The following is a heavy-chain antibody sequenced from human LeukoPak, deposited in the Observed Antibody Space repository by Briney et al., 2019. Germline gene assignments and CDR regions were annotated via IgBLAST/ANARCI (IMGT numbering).Heavy chain of an antibody. CDR2: ISAYNGNT. J-gene: IGHJ1*01. V-gene: IGHV1-18*01. Sequence: GASVKSSCKASGYTFTSYGISWVRQAPGQGLEWMGWISAYNGNTNYGQKLQGRVTMTTDTSTNTAYMEVRSLRSDDTAVYYCARAGITTVTTRYFQYWGQGTLVTVPS. CDR1: GYTFTSYG. CDR3: ARAGITTVTTRYFQY. D-gene: IGHD4-17*01.